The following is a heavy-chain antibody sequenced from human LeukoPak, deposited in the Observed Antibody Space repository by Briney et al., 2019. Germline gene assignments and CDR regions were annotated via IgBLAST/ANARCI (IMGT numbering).Heavy chain of an antibody. CDR1: GFTFSDYY. CDR2: SRHKAQSYTT. D-gene: IGHD6-19*01. Sequence: GGSLRLSCAASGFTFSDYYIDWVRQAPGRGLEWVVRSRHKAQSYTTEYAASVKGRLTVSRDDSKNSLYLDMNSLKTKSTAVYYCARVSFVSGWYFECWGEGTLVTVSS. J-gene: IGHJ4*02. V-gene: IGHV3-72*01. CDR3: ARVSFVSGWYFEC.